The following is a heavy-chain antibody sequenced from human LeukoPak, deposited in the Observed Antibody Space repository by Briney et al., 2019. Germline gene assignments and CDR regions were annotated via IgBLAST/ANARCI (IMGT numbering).Heavy chain of an antibody. CDR1: GFTFRDYW. V-gene: IGHV3-74*01. CDR2: IISDGTSA. D-gene: IGHD3-9*01. Sequence: PGGSLRLSCAASGFTFRDYWVHWVRQAPGKGLVWVSRIISDGTSATYADFVKGRFTMSRDNAKNTLYLEMNSLRADDTAVYYCARDARYNIDVWGQGTTVTVSS. CDR3: ARDARYNIDV. J-gene: IGHJ6*02.